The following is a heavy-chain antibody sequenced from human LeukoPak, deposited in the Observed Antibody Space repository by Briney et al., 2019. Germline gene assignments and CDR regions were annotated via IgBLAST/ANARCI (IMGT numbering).Heavy chain of an antibody. CDR3: ARVSNPNPQYTGTYRWFDP. J-gene: IGHJ5*02. CDR2: ISWNSGSI. Sequence: PGGSLRLSCAASGFTFDDYAMHWVRQAPGKGLEWVSGISWNSGSIGYADSVKGRFTISRDNAKNSLYLQMDSLRAEDTAVYYCARVSNPNPQYTGTYRWFDPWGQGTLVTVSS. V-gene: IGHV3-9*01. CDR1: GFTFDDYA. D-gene: IGHD1-26*01.